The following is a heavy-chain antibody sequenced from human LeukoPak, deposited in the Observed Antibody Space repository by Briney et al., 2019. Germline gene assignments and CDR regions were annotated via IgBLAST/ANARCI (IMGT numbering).Heavy chain of an antibody. CDR2: IYPGDSDT. V-gene: IGHV5-51*01. CDR3: ARPYYGSGSSLGWFDP. D-gene: IGHD3-10*01. J-gene: IGHJ5*02. Sequence: GESLKISCKGAGYSFTSYWIGWVRQMPGKGLEWMGIIYPGDSDTRYSPSFQGQATILADKSISTAYLQWSSLKASDTAMYYCARPYYGSGSSLGWFDPWGQGTLVTVSS. CDR1: GYSFTSYW.